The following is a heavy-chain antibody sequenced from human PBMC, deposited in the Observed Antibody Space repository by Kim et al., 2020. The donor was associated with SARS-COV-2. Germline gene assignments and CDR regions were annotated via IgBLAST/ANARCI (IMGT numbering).Heavy chain of an antibody. D-gene: IGHD3-22*01. J-gene: IGHJ4*02. Sequence: SQTLSLTCAISGDSVSSNSAAWNWIRQSPSRGLEWLGRTYYRSKWYNDYAVSVKSRITINPDTSKNQFSLQLNSVTPEDTAVYYCARDSLDDDSSGIISGVDYWGQGTLVTVSS. CDR1: GDSVSSNSAA. V-gene: IGHV6-1*01. CDR3: ARDSLDDDSSGIISGVDY. CDR2: TYYRSKWYN.